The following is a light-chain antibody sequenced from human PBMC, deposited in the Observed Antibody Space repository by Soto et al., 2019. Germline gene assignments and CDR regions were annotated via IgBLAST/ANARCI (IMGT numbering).Light chain of an antibody. V-gene: IGLV2-14*01. Sequence: QSVLTQPASVSGSPGQSITISCTGTSSDVGDYNYVSWYQQHPGKAPKLMIFEVTNRPSGVSNRFSGSKSGNTASLTISGLQAEDEADYYCSSYTSSSTLAYVFGTGTNDRP. CDR1: SSDVGDYNY. CDR3: SSYTSSSTLAYV. CDR2: EVT. J-gene: IGLJ1*01.